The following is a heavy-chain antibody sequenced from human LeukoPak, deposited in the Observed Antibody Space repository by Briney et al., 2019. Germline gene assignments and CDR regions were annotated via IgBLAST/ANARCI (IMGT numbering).Heavy chain of an antibody. J-gene: IGHJ4*02. D-gene: IGHD3-22*01. Sequence: SETLSLTCTVSHYSISSNYYWGWIRQPPGKGLEWIGSIYHSGSTYYNPSLKSRVTISVDTSKNQFTLKLTSVTAADTAVYYCARSSGYMSYWGQGTLVTVSS. CDR1: HYSISSNYY. V-gene: IGHV4-38-2*02. CDR3: ARSSGYMSY. CDR2: IYHSGST.